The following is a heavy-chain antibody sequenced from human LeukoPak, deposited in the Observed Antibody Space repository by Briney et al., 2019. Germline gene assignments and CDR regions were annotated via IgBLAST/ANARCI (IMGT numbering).Heavy chain of an antibody. Sequence: ASVKVSCKASGYTFTSYYMHWVRHATGQGLEWMGKINPSGGSTSYAQKSQDRVTMTRDTSTTTVYMELSSLTAEDTAVYYCARDLETGTHHCYYYGMDVWGQGTTVTVSS. CDR2: INPSGGST. CDR3: ARDLETGTHHCYYYGMDV. D-gene: IGHD1-1*01. V-gene: IGHV1-46*01. CDR1: GYTFTSYY. J-gene: IGHJ6*02.